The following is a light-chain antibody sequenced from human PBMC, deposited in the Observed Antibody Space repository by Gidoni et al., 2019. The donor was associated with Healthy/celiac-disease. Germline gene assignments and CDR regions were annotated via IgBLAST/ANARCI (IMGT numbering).Light chain of an antibody. CDR1: QSVSSY. V-gene: IGKV3-11*01. CDR3: QQRSNWPPWT. J-gene: IGKJ1*01. Sequence: EIVFTQSPATLSLSPGERATLSCRASQSVSSYLAWYQQKPGQAPRLLIYDASNRATGIPARFSGSGSGTDFTLTISSLEPEDFAVYYCQQRSNWPPWTFGXGTKVEIK. CDR2: DAS.